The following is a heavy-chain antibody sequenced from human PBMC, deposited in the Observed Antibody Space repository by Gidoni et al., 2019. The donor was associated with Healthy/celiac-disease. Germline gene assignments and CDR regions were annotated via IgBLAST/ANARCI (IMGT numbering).Heavy chain of an antibody. V-gene: IGHV4-39*01. J-gene: IGHJ4*02. CDR1: ARSIRSSTYY. D-gene: IGHD6-13*01. Sequence: LQLQESGPGLVTPSDTLSLTCTVSARSIRSSTYYWGWIRQPPGKGLEWIGSIYYSGSTYYNPSLKSRVTISVDTSKNQLSLKLSSVTAADTAVYYCARRDSSSWYVLFDYWGQGILVTVSS. CDR2: IYYSGST. CDR3: ARRDSSSWYVLFDY.